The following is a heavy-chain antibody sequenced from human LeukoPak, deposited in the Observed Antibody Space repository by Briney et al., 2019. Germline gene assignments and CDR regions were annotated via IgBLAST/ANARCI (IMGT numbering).Heavy chain of an antibody. Sequence: GGSLRLSCAASGFTFGTYAMNWVRQAPGKGLEWVSSISTSGRDIYYADSLRGRFTISRDNAKNSLYLQMNSLRDGDTAVYYCARDLLYGFDVWGQGTVVTVSS. CDR1: GFTFGTYA. J-gene: IGHJ3*01. V-gene: IGHV3-21*01. CDR2: ISTSGRDI. CDR3: ARDLLYGFDV. D-gene: IGHD3-16*01.